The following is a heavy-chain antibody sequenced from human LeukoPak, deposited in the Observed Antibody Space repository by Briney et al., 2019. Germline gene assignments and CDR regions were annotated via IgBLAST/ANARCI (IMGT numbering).Heavy chain of an antibody. CDR2: IHYNGIT. Sequence: SETLSLTCTVSGSMYNYYWSWIRQPPGKGLEWIGYIHYNGITNYSPSLKSRVTMSLDTSKNQFSLKLSSVTAADTAVYYCARHSIHYYDSSGYRYFDYWGQGTLVTVSS. V-gene: IGHV4-59*08. D-gene: IGHD3-22*01. J-gene: IGHJ4*02. CDR1: GSMYNYY. CDR3: ARHSIHYYDSSGYRYFDY.